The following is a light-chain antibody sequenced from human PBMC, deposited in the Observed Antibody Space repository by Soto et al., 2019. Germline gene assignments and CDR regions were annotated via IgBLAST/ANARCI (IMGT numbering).Light chain of an antibody. CDR1: QRIVSY. V-gene: IGKV1-39*01. CDR3: QQSYDTVWT. J-gene: IGKJ1*01. Sequence: DIQMTQSPSSLSASAGDRVTITCRASQRIVSYLNWYQQKPGKAPNLLIYAASSLQSGVPSRFSGSGSGTDFTLTISSLQPEDFATYYCQQSYDTVWTFGQGTKVEIK. CDR2: AAS.